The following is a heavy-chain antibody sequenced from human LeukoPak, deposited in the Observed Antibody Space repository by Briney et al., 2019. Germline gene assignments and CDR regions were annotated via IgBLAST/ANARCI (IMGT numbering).Heavy chain of an antibody. CDR2: IHHSGTT. V-gene: IGHV4-38-2*02. CDR1: GHSISIAYY. D-gene: IGHD3-3*01. J-gene: IGHJ5*02. Sequence: SETLSLTCTVSGHSISIAYYWGWIRQSPGKGLEWIGSIHHSGTTYYNVSLKSRLTISIDTSKNKFSLKMTSVTAADTAIYYCARVAQAGISGVVLAPNWFDPWGQGTLVTVSS. CDR3: ARVAQAGISGVVLAPNWFDP.